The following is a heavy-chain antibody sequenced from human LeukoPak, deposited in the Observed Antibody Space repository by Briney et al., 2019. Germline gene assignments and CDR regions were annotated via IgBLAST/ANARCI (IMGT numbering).Heavy chain of an antibody. Sequence: AGGSLRLSCAASGFTFSSYGMHWVRQAPGKGLEWVAFIRYDGSNKYYADSVKGRFTISRDNSKNTLYLQMNSLRAEDTAVYYCAKAAVVRGVIGGIWYYYYYMDVWGKGTTVTISS. V-gene: IGHV3-30*02. CDR2: IRYDGSNK. CDR1: GFTFSSYG. D-gene: IGHD3-10*01. J-gene: IGHJ6*03. CDR3: AKAAVVRGVIGGIWYYYYYMDV.